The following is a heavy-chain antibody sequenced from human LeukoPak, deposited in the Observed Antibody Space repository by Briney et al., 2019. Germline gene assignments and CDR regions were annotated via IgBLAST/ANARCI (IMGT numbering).Heavy chain of an antibody. CDR2: IYYSGST. CDR1: GGSISSYY. V-gene: IGHV4-59*01. CDR3: ARATSKSGYSHY. J-gene: IGHJ4*02. D-gene: IGHD3-3*01. Sequence: SETLSLTCTVSGGSISSYYWSWIRQPPGKGLEWIGYIYYSGSTNYNPSLKRRVTISVDTSKNQFSLKLSSVTAADTAVYYCARATSKSGYSHYWGQGTLVTVSS.